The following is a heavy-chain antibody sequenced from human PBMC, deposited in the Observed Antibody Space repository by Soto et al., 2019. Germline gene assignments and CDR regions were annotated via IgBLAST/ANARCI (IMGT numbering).Heavy chain of an antibody. V-gene: IGHV4-31*03. J-gene: IGHJ5*02. D-gene: IGHD3-9*01. CDR2: IHYSGST. Sequence: SETLSLTCTVSGDSISSGGFYWSWIRQHPGKGLEWIGYIHYSGSTHYNPSLKSRVIMSVDTSKNQFSLKLFSVTAADTAVYYCARENLSYEILTGANWFDPWGQGTLVTVSS. CDR1: GDSISSGGFY. CDR3: ARENLSYEILTGANWFDP.